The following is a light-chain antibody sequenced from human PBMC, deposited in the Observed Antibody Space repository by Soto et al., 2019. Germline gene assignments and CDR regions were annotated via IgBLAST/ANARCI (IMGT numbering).Light chain of an antibody. CDR2: EGN. CDR3: CSHARSSTFWV. CDR1: SSDVGSYNL. Sequence: QSVLTQPASVSGSPGQSITISCTGTSSDVGSYNLVSWYQQHPGKAPKLMIYEGNKRPSGVSNRFSGSKSGNTASLTISGLQAEDEADYYCCSHARSSTFWVFGGGTKVTVL. J-gene: IGLJ3*02. V-gene: IGLV2-23*03.